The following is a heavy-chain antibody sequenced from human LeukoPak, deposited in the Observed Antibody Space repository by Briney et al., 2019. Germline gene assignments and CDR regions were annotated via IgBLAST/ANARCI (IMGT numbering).Heavy chain of an antibody. CDR2: ISYDGSNK. CDR3: ARDSTLGSPNNYYHYYIDV. CDR1: GFTFSSYA. J-gene: IGHJ6*03. Sequence: SGGSLRLSCAASGFTFSSYAMQWVRQAPGKGLEWVAVISYDGSNKYYADSVKGRFTISRDNSKNTLYLQMNSLRAEDTAVYYCARDSTLGSPNNYYHYYIDVWGKGTTVTVSS. V-gene: IGHV3-30*04.